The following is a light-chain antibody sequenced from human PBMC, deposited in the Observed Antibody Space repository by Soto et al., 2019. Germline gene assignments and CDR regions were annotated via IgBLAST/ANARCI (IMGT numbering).Light chain of an antibody. V-gene: IGLV2-14*01. CDR3: SSYTSSIL. CDR2: DVS. J-gene: IGLJ2*01. CDR1: SRDVGGYNY. Sequence: SALTQPASVSGSPGQSITISCTGTSRDVGGYNYVSWYQQHPGKATKLMIYDVSNRASGVSNRFSGSKSGHPASLTISGLQAEDEADYYCSSYTSSILFGGGTKLTVL.